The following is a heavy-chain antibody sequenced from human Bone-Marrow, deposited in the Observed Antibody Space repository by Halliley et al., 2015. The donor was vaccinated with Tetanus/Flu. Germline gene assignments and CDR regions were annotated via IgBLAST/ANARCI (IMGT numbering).Heavy chain of an antibody. CDR3: ARTGWYSIEY. V-gene: IGHV4-4*02. J-gene: IGHJ4*02. Sequence: RGLEGMGETHHSGDPNYTPSLTGRVVISVDKSKTQFSRRLTSVTAADTAMYYCARTGWYSIEYWGQGTLVTVSS. D-gene: IGHD6-19*01. CDR2: THHSGDP.